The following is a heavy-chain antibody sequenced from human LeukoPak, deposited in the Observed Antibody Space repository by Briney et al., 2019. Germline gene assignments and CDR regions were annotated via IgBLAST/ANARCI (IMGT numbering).Heavy chain of an antibody. Sequence: GGSLTLSCAASGFTFSDYYMSWIRQAPGKGLEGVSYISSSGSTIYYADSVKGGFTISRDNAKNSLYLQMNSLRAEDTAVYYCARGYSYYYYMDVWGKGTTVTVSS. CDR2: ISSSGSTI. V-gene: IGHV3-11*04. J-gene: IGHJ6*03. CDR1: GFTFSDYY. CDR3: ARGYSYYYYMDV. D-gene: IGHD1-1*01.